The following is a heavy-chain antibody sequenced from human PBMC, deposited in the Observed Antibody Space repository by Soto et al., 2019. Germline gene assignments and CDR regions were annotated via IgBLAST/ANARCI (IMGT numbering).Heavy chain of an antibody. CDR3: ARAVKGYCSSTSCSTNFDY. CDR2: IYYSGST. D-gene: IGHD2-2*01. J-gene: IGHJ4*02. Sequence: SETLSLTCTVSGGSISSGGYYWSWIRQHPGKGLEWIGYIYYSGSTYYNPSLKSRVTISVDTSKNQFSLKLSSVTAADTAVYYCARAVKGYCSSTSCSTNFDYWGQGTLVTVSS. CDR1: GGSISSGGYY. V-gene: IGHV4-31*03.